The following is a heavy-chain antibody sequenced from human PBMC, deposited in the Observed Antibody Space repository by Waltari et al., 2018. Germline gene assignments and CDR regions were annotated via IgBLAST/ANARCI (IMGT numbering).Heavy chain of an antibody. CDR1: GFTFSNYE. CDR2: ISNSGSTV. V-gene: IGHV3-48*03. CDR3: ARPSTEYYYYYYYMDV. J-gene: IGHJ6*03. Sequence: EVQVVESGGGLVQPGGSLRLSCAASGFTFSNYEMNWVRQGPGKGLEWVSYISNSGSTVYYADSVKGRLTISRDNAKNSLYLEMNSLRAEDTAVYYCARPSTEYYYYYYYMDVWGKGTTVTVS.